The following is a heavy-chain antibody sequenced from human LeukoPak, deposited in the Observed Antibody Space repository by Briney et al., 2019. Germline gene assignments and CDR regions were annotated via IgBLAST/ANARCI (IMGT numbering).Heavy chain of an antibody. CDR3: ASGGSSVYQLLPNNWFDP. CDR1: GYTFTSYY. J-gene: IGHJ5*02. V-gene: IGHV1-69*13. D-gene: IGHD2-2*01. Sequence: PVKVSCKASGYTFTSYYMHWVRQAPGQGLEWMGGIIPIFGTANYAQKFQGRVTITADESTSTAYMELSSLRSEDTAVYYCASGGSSVYQLLPNNWFDPWGQGTLVTVSS. CDR2: IIPIFGTA.